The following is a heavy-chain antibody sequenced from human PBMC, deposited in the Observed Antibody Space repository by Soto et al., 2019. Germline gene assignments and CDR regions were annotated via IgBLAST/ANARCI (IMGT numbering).Heavy chain of an antibody. CDR2: IYYSGST. D-gene: IGHD3-22*01. J-gene: IGHJ6*02. V-gene: IGHV4-31*03. Sequence: SETLSLTCTVSGGSISSGGYYWSWIRQHPGKGLEWIGYIYYSGSTYYNPSLKSRVTISVDTSKNQFSLKLSSVTAADTAVYYCARDRIDSSGYYYYYYGMDVWGQGTTVTVSS. CDR1: GGSISSGGYY. CDR3: ARDRIDSSGYYYYYYGMDV.